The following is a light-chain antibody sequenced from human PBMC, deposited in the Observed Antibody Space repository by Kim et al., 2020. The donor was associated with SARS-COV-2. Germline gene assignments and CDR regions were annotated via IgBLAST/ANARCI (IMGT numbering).Light chain of an antibody. J-gene: IGKJ4*01. Sequence: IVLTQSPGTLSLSPGERATFSCRASQSITSSYLAWYQVRPGQAPRLLIYAASSRATGIPDRFSGGGSGTDFTLTISRLEPEDFAVYCCQHYGGSATFGGGTKLEI. CDR3: QHYGGSAT. CDR1: QSITSSY. CDR2: AAS. V-gene: IGKV3-20*01.